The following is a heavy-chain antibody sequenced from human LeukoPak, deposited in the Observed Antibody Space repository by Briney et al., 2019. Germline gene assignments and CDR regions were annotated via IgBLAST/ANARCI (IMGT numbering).Heavy chain of an antibody. Sequence: SETLSLTCTISGGSINNYYWSWIRHPPGKGLEWIGYIYYSGSTTYNPSLKSRVTISVATSKNLFSLSLGSVTAADTAVYYCARHRPGPYDYWGQGTLVTVSS. J-gene: IGHJ4*02. CDR1: GGSINNYY. D-gene: IGHD6-6*01. CDR2: IYYSGST. CDR3: ARHRPGPYDY. V-gene: IGHV4-59*08.